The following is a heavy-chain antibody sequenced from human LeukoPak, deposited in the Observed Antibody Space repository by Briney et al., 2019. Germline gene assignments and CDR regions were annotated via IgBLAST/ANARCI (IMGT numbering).Heavy chain of an antibody. CDR2: ISGHNGDT. V-gene: IGHV1-18*01. J-gene: IGHJ6*02. Sequence: ASVKVSCKASGYSFTSYGISWVRQAPGQGLEWMGWISGHNGDTSYAQKFQGRVTITTDTSTSTAYMELRSLRSDDTAVYYCARDPPRIVVVVAATNYYGMDVWGQGTTVTVSS. D-gene: IGHD2-15*01. CDR3: ARDPPRIVVVVAATNYYGMDV. CDR1: GYSFTSYG.